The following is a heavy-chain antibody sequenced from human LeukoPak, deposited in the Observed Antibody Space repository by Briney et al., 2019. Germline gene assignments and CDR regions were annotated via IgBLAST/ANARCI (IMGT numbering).Heavy chain of an antibody. CDR2: ITGRGGST. CDR1: DFTFGIYA. Sequence: GGSLRLSCVASDFTFGIYAMAWVRQAPGKGLEWVSSITGRGGSTFYADSVKGRFTISRDNSKNTLYLQMNNLRAEDTAVYYCTKAGEGTVMVFDYWGQGTLVAASS. J-gene: IGHJ4*02. V-gene: IGHV3-23*01. CDR3: TKAGEGTVMVFDY. D-gene: IGHD5-18*01.